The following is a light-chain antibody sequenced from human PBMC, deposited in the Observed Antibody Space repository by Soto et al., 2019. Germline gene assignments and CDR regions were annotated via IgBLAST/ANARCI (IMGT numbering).Light chain of an antibody. CDR1: QSVSTN. CDR3: QKYNSGPCT. V-gene: IGKV3-15*01. CDR2: GAS. J-gene: IGKJ2*02. Sequence: EIVMSQSPATLSVSPWERAILAGKASQSVSTNLAWHQQRPGQAPRLLIYGASTRATGIPARFSGSGSGTEFTLTISSLQPEDIATYYCQKYNSGPCTFGQGTKVDI.